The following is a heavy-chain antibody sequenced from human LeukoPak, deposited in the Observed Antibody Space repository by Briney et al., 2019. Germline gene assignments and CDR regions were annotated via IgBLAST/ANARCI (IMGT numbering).Heavy chain of an antibody. J-gene: IGHJ5*02. D-gene: IGHD1-26*01. V-gene: IGHV1-69*01. Sequence: GSSVRVSCKASGGTFSSYAISWVRQAPGQGLEWMGGIIPIFGTANYAQKFQGRVTITADESTSTAYMELSSLRSEDTAVYYCARAKDGGGSYLINWFDPWGQGTLVTVSS. CDR2: IIPIFGTA. CDR3: ARAKDGGGSYLINWFDP. CDR1: GGTFSSYA.